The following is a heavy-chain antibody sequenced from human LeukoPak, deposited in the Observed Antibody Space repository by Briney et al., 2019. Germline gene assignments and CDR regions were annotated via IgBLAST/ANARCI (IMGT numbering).Heavy chain of an antibody. Sequence: SQTLSLTCTVSGGSISSGSYYWSWLRQPAGKGLEWIGRIYTTGSTNYTPSIKSRVTISVATSKNQFSLKLSSVTAADTAVYYCARDTFSSGRYFDYWGQGTLVTVSS. CDR3: ARDTFSSGRYFDY. J-gene: IGHJ4*02. D-gene: IGHD6-6*01. CDR2: IYTTGST. V-gene: IGHV4-61*02. CDR1: GGSISSGSYY.